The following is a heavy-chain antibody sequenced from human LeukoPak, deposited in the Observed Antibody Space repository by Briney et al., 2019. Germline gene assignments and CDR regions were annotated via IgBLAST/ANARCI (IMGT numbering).Heavy chain of an antibody. CDR1: GFTFSNFA. CDR3: AKGSGFYFGSGSQLDY. CDR2: VSGSGGIT. D-gene: IGHD3-10*01. V-gene: IGHV3-23*01. J-gene: IGHJ4*02. Sequence: GGSLRLSCAASGFTFSNFAMSWVRQAPGKGLEWVSGVSGSGGITYYTDSVKGRFTISRENSKNTVYLQMNSLRADDTAVYYCAKGSGFYFGSGSQLDYWGQGALVTVSS.